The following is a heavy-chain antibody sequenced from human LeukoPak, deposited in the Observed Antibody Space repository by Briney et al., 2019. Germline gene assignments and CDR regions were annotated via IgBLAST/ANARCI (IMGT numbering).Heavy chain of an antibody. CDR2: IYHSGST. CDR3: ARDRRSGDQYYFDY. CDR1: GGSISSGGYY. V-gene: IGHV4-30-2*01. D-gene: IGHD4-17*01. Sequence: PSETLSLTCTVSGGSISSGGYYWSWIRQPPGKGLEWIGYIYHSGSTYYNPSLKSRVTISVDRSKNQFSLKLSSVTAADTAVYYYARDRRSGDQYYFDYWGQGTLVTVSS. J-gene: IGHJ4*02.